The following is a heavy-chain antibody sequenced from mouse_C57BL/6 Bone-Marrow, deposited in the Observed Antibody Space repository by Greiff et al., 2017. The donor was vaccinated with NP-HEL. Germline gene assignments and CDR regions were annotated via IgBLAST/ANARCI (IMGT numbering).Heavy chain of an antibody. CDR1: GYSITSGYY. Sequence: ESGPGLVKPSQSLSLTCSVTGYSITSGYYWNWIRQFPGNKLEWMGYISYDGSNNYNPSLKNRISITRDTSKNQFFLKLNSVTTEDTATYYCARGGTAQATSRNYFDYWGQGTTLTVSS. V-gene: IGHV3-6*01. J-gene: IGHJ2*01. CDR3: ARGGTAQATSRNYFDY. CDR2: ISYDGSN. D-gene: IGHD3-2*02.